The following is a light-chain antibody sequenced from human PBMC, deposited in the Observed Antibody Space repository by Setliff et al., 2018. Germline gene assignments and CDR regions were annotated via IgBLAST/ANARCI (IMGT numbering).Light chain of an antibody. V-gene: IGLV2-23*02. CDR2: DVS. Sequence: QSVLTQPASVSGSPGQSITISCTGTSSDVGAYNYVSWYQQHTGKAPKLIIYDVSKRPSGVSNRFSGSKSGNTASLTISGLQAEDEADYYCCSYAGISTFGPYVFGTGTKGTV. CDR1: SSDVGAYNY. CDR3: CSYAGISTFGPYV. J-gene: IGLJ1*01.